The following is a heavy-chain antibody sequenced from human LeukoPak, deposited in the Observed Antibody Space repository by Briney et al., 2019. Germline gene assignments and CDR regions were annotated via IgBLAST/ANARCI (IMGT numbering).Heavy chain of an antibody. V-gene: IGHV3-43*02. D-gene: IGHD1-26*01. CDR1: GFTFDAYA. Sequence: GGSLRLSCAASGFTFDAYAMHWARQAPGKGLEWVSLISGDGVSTYYADSVKGRFTISRDNSKNSLYLQMASLRTEDTAFYYCAKGTGSYYTRPLDNWGQGTLVTVSS. CDR2: ISGDGVST. J-gene: IGHJ4*02. CDR3: AKGTGSYYTRPLDN.